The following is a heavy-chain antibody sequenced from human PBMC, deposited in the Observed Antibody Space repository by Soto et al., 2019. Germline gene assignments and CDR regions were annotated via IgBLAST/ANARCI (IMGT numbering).Heavy chain of an antibody. Sequence: GASVKVSCKASGGTFSSYAISWVRQAPGQGLEWMGGIIPIFGTANYAQKFQGRVTITADKSTSTAYMELSSLRSEDTAVYYCARGGTIFGVVKGNWFDPWGQGTLVTVSS. J-gene: IGHJ5*02. CDR2: IIPIFGTA. V-gene: IGHV1-69*06. CDR1: GGTFSSYA. D-gene: IGHD3-3*01. CDR3: ARGGTIFGVVKGNWFDP.